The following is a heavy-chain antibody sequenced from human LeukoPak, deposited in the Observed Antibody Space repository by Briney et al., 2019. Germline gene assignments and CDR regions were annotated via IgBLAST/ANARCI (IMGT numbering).Heavy chain of an antibody. Sequence: GSLRLSCAASGYTFTSMNWSCQAPANGLECVSSISSSSSYIYYAYPVKVRFTISRDNPKNSLYLQMNSLGAEDTAVYYCARDSIVVVPAAMGVYKYYGMAVWGKGTTVTVSS. CDR2: ISSSSSYI. CDR3: ARDSIVVVPAAMGVYKYYGMAV. D-gene: IGHD2-2*01. V-gene: IGHV3-21*01. J-gene: IGHJ6*04. CDR1: GYTFTS.